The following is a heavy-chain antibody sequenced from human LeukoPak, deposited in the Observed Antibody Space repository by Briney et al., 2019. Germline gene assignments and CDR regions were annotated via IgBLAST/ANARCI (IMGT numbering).Heavy chain of an antibody. CDR3: ASHPYSSGWYVDY. Sequence: SETLSLTCTVSGGSITSRSYYWGWIRQPPGKGLEWIANIYYSGSTYYNPSLKSRVTISVDTSKNQFSLKVNSVTAEDTAVYYCASHPYSSGWYVDYWGQGTLVTVSS. V-gene: IGHV4-39*01. CDR2: IYYSGST. D-gene: IGHD6-19*01. CDR1: GGSITSRSYY. J-gene: IGHJ4*02.